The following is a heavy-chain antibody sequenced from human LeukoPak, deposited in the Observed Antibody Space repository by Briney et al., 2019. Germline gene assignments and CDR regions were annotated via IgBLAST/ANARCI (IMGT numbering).Heavy chain of an antibody. CDR2: INHSGST. V-gene: IGHV4-38-2*02. D-gene: IGHD6-13*01. J-gene: IGHJ4*02. CDR1: SSSISSVNY. Sequence: PSEALSLTCTVSSSSISSVNYWGWIRQPPGKGLEWIGEINHSGSTNYNPSLKSRVTISVDTSKNQFSLKLSSVTAADTAVYYCARHRGQAGIAASTRVFDYWGQGTLVTVSS. CDR3: ARHRGQAGIAASTRVFDY.